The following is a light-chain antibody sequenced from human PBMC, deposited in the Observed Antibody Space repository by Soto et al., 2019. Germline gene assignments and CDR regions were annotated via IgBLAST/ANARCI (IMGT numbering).Light chain of an antibody. V-gene: IGLV2-14*01. CDR3: SSYTSSSTVV. J-gene: IGLJ2*01. Sequence: QSALTQPASVSGSPGQSITISCTGTSSDIGDYNYVSWYQQHPGKAPKLMIYEVSNRPSGVSNRFSGSKSGNTASLTISGLQPEDEADYYCSSYTSSSTVVFGGGTQLTVL. CDR2: EVS. CDR1: SSDIGDYNY.